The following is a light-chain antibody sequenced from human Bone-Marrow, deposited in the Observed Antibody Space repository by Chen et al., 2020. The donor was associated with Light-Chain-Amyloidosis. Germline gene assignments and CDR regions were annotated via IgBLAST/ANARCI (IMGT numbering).Light chain of an antibody. V-gene: IGKV1-NL1*01. CDR2: GVS. J-gene: IGKJ2*01. CDR1: QGISDS. Sequence: IQMTQSPSSLSASVGDRVTITCRASQGISDSLAWYQQQPGKAPKLLLYGVSRLEGGVPSRFSGSRSGTDYTLTISSLQPEDSATYYCQQYYSTPLYTFGQGTKLEIK. CDR3: QQYYSTPLYT.